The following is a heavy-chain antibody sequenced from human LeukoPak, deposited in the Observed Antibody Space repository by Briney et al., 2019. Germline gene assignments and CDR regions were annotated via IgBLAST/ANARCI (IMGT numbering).Heavy chain of an antibody. CDR2: IYSGGSI. V-gene: IGHV3-53*04. J-gene: IGHJ4*02. Sequence: GGSLRLSCAASGFTVSDNYMSWVRQAPGKGLDWVSVIYSGGSIYYTDSVEGRFTISRHNSKNTLYLQMNSLRTEDTAVYYCASGSRFDYWGQGTLVTVSS. CDR3: ASGSRFDY. D-gene: IGHD5/OR15-5a*01. CDR1: GFTVSDNY.